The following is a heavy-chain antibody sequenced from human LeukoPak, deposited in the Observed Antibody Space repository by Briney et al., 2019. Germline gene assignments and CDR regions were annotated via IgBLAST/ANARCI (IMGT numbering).Heavy chain of an antibody. CDR3: AKKLPGVKYFDY. Sequence: GGSLRLSCAASGFTVSSNYMNWVRQAPGKGLEWVSVISDSGGSTYYADSVKGRFTISRDNSKNTLYLQMNSLGAEDTAVYYCAKKLPGVKYFDYWGQGTLVTVSS. J-gene: IGHJ4*02. V-gene: IGHV3-23*01. D-gene: IGHD2-2*01. CDR1: GFTVSSNY. CDR2: ISDSGGST.